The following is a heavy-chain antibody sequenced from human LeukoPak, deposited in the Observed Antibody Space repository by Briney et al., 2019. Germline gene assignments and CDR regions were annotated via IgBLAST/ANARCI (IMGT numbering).Heavy chain of an antibody. V-gene: IGHV1-2*02. CDR3: ATDSGYSSGWRTFDY. Sequence: ASVTVSCKASGYTFTGYYMHWVRQAPGRGLEWMGWINPNSGGTIYAQKFQGRVTMTRDTSISTAYMELSRLRSDDTAVYYCATDSGYSSGWRTFDYWGQGTLVTVSS. CDR2: INPNSGGT. J-gene: IGHJ4*02. D-gene: IGHD6-19*01. CDR1: GYTFTGYY.